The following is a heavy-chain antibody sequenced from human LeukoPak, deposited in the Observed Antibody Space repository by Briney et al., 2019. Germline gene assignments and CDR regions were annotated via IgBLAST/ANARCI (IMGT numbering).Heavy chain of an antibody. D-gene: IGHD6-13*01. V-gene: IGHV3-33*06. CDR2: IWYDGSYK. CDR3: AKVVQYTASTGTGLDY. J-gene: IGHJ4*02. Sequence: AGGSLRLSCAASGFTFSNYGMHWVRQAPGKGLGWVAVIWYDGSYKYYADSVKGRFTISRDNSKNTLYLQMNSLRAEDTAVYYCAKVVQYTASTGTGLDYWGQGTLVTVSS. CDR1: GFTFSNYG.